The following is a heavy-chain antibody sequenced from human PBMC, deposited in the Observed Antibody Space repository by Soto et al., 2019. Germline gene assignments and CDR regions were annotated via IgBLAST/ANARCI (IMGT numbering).Heavy chain of an antibody. CDR3: ATAEAVAGIGPFDY. CDR1: GFTFSSYA. CDR2: LSYDGSNK. V-gene: IGHV3-30-3*01. J-gene: IGHJ4*02. Sequence: QAQLVESGGGVVQPGRSLGLSCAASGFTFSSYAMHWVRQAPGKGLEWVAVLSYDGSNKYYADSVKGRFTISRDNSKNTLYLQMNSLRAEDTALYFGATAEAVAGIGPFDYWGQGTLVTVSS. D-gene: IGHD6-19*01.